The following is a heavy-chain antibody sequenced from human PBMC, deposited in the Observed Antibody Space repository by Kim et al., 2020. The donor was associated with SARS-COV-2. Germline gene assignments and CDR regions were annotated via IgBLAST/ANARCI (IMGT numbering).Heavy chain of an antibody. J-gene: IGHJ4*02. D-gene: IGHD3-16*01. Sequence: SETLSLTCTVSGGSISSYYWSWIRQPPGKGLEWIGYIYYSGSTNYNPSLKSRVTISVDTSKNQFSLKLSSVTAADTAVYYCARAPTAGGWDYWGQGTLVTVSS. V-gene: IGHV4-59*13. CDR1: GGSISSYY. CDR2: IYYSGST. CDR3: ARAPTAGGWDY.